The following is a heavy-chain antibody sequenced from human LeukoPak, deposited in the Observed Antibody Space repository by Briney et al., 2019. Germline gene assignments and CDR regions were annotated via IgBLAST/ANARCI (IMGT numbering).Heavy chain of an antibody. Sequence: SETLSLTCTVSGGSMSSSSYQWGWIRQPPGKGLEWIGSTFHSGSTYYNPSLKSRVTISVDTSKNQFSLKLSSVTAADTAVYYCARLLLDPRNHFDWPYYFDYWGQGTLVTVSS. D-gene: IGHD3-9*01. CDR1: GGSMSSSSYQ. CDR2: TFHSGST. V-gene: IGHV4-39*01. J-gene: IGHJ4*02. CDR3: ARLLLDPRNHFDWPYYFDY.